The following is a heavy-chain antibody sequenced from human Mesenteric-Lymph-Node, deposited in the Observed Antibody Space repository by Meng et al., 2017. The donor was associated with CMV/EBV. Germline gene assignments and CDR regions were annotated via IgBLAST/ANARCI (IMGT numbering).Heavy chain of an antibody. CDR2: IREDGSDK. J-gene: IGHJ4*02. CDR3: AKVGRPYYDLSLKYFDY. V-gene: IGHV3-30*02. CDR1: GFIFSSYS. D-gene: IGHD3-3*01. Sequence: GGSLRLSCAASGFIFSSYSMNWVRQAPGKGLEWVAFIREDGSDKYYADSVKGRFIVSRDNSKNTLYVQMNSLRAEDTAVYYCAKVGRPYYDLSLKYFDYWGQGTLVTVSS.